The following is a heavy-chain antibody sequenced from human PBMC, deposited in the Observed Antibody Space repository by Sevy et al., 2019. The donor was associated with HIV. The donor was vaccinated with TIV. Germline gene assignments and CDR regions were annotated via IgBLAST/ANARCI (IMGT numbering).Heavy chain of an antibody. CDR1: AFTFSSYA. D-gene: IGHD2-21*02. CDR3: ARAPRPYCGGDCSPGDDTFDI. Sequence: GGSLRLSCAASAFTFSSYAMHWVRQAPGKGLEWVAVISYDGINKYYANSVKGRFTISIDNSKNTLYLQMKSLRPEDTAVYSCARAPRPYCGGDCSPGDDTFDIWGQGTMVTVSS. J-gene: IGHJ3*02. V-gene: IGHV3-30-3*01. CDR2: ISYDGINK.